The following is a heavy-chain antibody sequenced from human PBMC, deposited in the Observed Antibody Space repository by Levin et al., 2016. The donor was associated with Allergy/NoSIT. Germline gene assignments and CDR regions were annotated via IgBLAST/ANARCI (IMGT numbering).Heavy chain of an antibody. Sequence: ASVKVSCKISGHTLMQLSIHWVRQAPGKGLEWLGGFAPENGENTYSQNFHGRVTMTEDTSINTAYMEMSGLTSADTAVYYCAAEKGHYSGSSRYYFDYWGQGTLVTVSS. CDR3: AAEKGHYSGSSRYYFDY. V-gene: IGHV1-24*01. J-gene: IGHJ4*02. D-gene: IGHD2-21*01. CDR2: FAPENGEN. CDR1: GHTLMQLS.